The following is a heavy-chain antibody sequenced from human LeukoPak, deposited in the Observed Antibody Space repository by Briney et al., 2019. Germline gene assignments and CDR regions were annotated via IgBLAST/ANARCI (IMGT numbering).Heavy chain of an antibody. Sequence: GGSLRLSCAASGFTFSSYWMHWVRQAPGKGLVWVSRINSDGSSTSYADSVKGRFTISRDNAKNTLYLQMNSLRAEDTAVYYCARDQSCSSTSCYEIEYYYYYGMDVWGQGTTVTVSS. J-gene: IGHJ6*02. CDR1: GFTFSSYW. D-gene: IGHD2-2*01. CDR3: ARDQSCSSTSCYEIEYYYYYGMDV. CDR2: INSDGSST. V-gene: IGHV3-74*01.